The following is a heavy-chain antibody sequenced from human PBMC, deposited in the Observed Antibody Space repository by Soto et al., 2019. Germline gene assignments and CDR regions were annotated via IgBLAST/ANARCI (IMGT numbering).Heavy chain of an antibody. CDR3: ARESGSGYSYGLLDY. CDR2: IYYSGST. CDR1: GGSISSYY. V-gene: IGHV4-59*01. D-gene: IGHD5-18*01. J-gene: IGHJ4*02. Sequence: SETPSLTCTVSGGSISSYYWSWIRQPPGKGLEWIGYIYYSGSTNYNPSLKSRVTISVDTSKNQLSLKLSSVTAADTAVYYCARESGSGYSYGLLDYWGQGTLVTVSS.